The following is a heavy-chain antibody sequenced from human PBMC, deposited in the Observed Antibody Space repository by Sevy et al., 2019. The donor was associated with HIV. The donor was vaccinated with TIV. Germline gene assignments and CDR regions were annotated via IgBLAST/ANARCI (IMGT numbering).Heavy chain of an antibody. V-gene: IGHV4-59*08. CDR1: GDSINTYY. J-gene: IGHJ4*02. D-gene: IGHD2-2*02. CDR2: VSHSGNT. CDR3: ATLRWDLVVVPGATPGCYFDS. Sequence: SETLSLTCTVSGDSINTYYWSWIRQPPGKGLEWIVYVSHSGNTNYNPSLKSRVSMSVDTSTNQFSLKVKSVTAADTAVYYCATLRWDLVVVPGATPGCYFDSWGQGTLVTVSS.